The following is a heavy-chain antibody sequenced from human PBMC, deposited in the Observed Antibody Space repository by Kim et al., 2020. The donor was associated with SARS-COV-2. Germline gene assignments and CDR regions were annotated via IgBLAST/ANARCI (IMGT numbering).Heavy chain of an antibody. Sequence: QKFQGRVTITADESTSTAYMELSSLRSEDTAVYYCAARRIAAAGTGGVDYWGQGTLVTVSS. V-gene: IGHV1-69*01. D-gene: IGHD6-13*01. J-gene: IGHJ4*02. CDR3: AARRIAAAGTGGVDY.